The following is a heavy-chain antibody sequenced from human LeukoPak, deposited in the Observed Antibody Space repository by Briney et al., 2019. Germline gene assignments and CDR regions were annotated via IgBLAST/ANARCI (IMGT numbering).Heavy chain of an antibody. CDR3: ARHQGSSSTSCYDY. D-gene: IGHD2-2*01. Sequence: SETLSLTCAVYGGSFSGYYWSWIRQPPGKGLEWIGEINHSGSTNYNPSLKSRVTISVDTSKNQFSLKLSSVTAADTAVYYCARHQGSSSTSCYDYWGQGTLVTVSS. V-gene: IGHV4-34*01. CDR1: GGSFSGYY. CDR2: INHSGST. J-gene: IGHJ4*02.